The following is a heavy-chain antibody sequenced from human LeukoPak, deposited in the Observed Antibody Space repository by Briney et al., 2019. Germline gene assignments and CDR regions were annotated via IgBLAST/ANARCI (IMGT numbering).Heavy chain of an antibody. V-gene: IGHV4-34*01. CDR3: ARLVVTAPQYHYYMDV. J-gene: IGHJ6*03. CDR2: INHIGTT. CDR1: GGSFNGYY. D-gene: IGHD2-21*02. Sequence: SETLSLTCNVSGGSFNGYYWTWIRQPPGKGLEWIAEINHIGTTNHNPSLKSRVTVSTDTSKKQFFLKLTSVTAADTALYYCARLVVTAPQYHYYMDVWGDGTTVTVSS.